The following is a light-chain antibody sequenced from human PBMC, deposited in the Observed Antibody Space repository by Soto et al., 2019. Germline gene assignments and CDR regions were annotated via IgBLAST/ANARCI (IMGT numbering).Light chain of an antibody. J-gene: IGKJ2*02. V-gene: IGKV3-20*01. Sequence: EIVLTQSPGTLSLSPGERATLSCRASQSVSSSYLACYQQKPGQAPRLLIYGASSRATGIPDRFSGSGSGTDFTLTISRLEPEDFAVYYCQQYGSSPPWTFGQGTKLEIK. CDR1: QSVSSSY. CDR2: GAS. CDR3: QQYGSSPPWT.